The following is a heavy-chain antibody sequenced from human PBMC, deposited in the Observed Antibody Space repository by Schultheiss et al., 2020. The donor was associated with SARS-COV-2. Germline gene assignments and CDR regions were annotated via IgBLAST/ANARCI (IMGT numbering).Heavy chain of an antibody. Sequence: SQTLSLTCTVSGGSVSSGSYYWSWIRQPPGKGLEWIGEINHSGSTNYNPSLKSRVTISVDTSKNQFSLKLSSVTAADTAVYYCARGRITMVQGVITGFDYWGQGTLVTVSS. V-gene: IGHV4-39*07. CDR3: ARGRITMVQGVITGFDY. J-gene: IGHJ4*02. CDR1: GGSVSSGSYY. D-gene: IGHD3-10*01. CDR2: INHSGST.